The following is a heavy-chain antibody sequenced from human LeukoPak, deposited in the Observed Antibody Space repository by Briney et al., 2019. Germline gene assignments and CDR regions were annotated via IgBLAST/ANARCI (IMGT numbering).Heavy chain of an antibody. D-gene: IGHD3-10*01. V-gene: IGHV1-18*04. CDR1: GYTFTSYG. CDR3: ARDQERSNNWFDP. CDR2: ISAYNGNT. Sequence: ASVKVSCKTSGYTFTSYGINWVRQAPGQGLEWMGWISAYNGNTNSAQKFQGRVTMTTDTSTSTAYMELRSLRSDGTAVYYCARDQERSNNWFDPWGQGTLVTVSS. J-gene: IGHJ5*02.